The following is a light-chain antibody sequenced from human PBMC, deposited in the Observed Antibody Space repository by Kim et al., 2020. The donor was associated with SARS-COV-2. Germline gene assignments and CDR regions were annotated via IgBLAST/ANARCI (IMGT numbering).Light chain of an antibody. CDR3: QVWGQVYEFAV. J-gene: IGLJ1*01. Sequence: SYELTQPPSVSVAPGKTATITCGGDNLAFNRVHWYQQKPGQAPALVIYFDSYRPAGVSERFSASTFGNMATLTISWVEAGDEADYFCQVWGQVYEFAVFG. CDR1: NLAFNR. V-gene: IGLV3-21*01. CDR2: FDS.